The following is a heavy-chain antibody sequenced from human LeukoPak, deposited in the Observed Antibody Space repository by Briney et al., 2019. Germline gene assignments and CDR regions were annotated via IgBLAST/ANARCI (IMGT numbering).Heavy chain of an antibody. CDR1: GGPFSDYY. Sequence: PSDTLSLTCAVYGGPFSDYYWSWIRQLPGKGLEWIGEISLTGSTNYNPSLNGRVAKSISTSKSQFSMKMASVTATDTAVYYCARIQLRWEKPFDYWGHGILVTVSS. CDR3: ARIQLRWEKPFDY. D-gene: IGHD4-23*01. V-gene: IGHV4-34*01. J-gene: IGHJ4*01. CDR2: ISLTGST.